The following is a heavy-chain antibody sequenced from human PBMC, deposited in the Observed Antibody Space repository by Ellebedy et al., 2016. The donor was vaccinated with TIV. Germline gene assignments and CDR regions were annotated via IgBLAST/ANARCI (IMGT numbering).Heavy chain of an antibody. CDR2: INHSGST. CDR1: GGSFSGYS. V-gene: IGHV4-34*01. J-gene: IGHJ6*02. Sequence: MPSETLSLTCAVHGGSFSGYSWSWIRQSPGKGLEWIGEINHSGSTNYNPSLKSRVTISVDTSNNQFSLQLSPVTAADTAVYYCARGRRFFYYYGMDVWGQGTTVTVSS. D-gene: IGHD3-3*01. CDR3: ARGRRFFYYYGMDV.